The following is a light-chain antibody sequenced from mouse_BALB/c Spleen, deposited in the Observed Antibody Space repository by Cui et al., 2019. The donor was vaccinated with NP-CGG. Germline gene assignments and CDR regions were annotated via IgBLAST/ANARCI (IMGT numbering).Light chain of an antibody. CDR2: GTN. CDR1: TGAVTTSNY. Sequence: QVVVTHASALTTSPGETVTLTCRSSTGAVTTSNYANWVQEKPDHLFTGLIGGTNNRAPGVPARFSGSLIGDKAALTITGAQTEDEAIYFCALWYSNHWVFGGGTKLTVL. V-gene: IGLV1*01. CDR3: ALWYSNHWV. J-gene: IGLJ1*01.